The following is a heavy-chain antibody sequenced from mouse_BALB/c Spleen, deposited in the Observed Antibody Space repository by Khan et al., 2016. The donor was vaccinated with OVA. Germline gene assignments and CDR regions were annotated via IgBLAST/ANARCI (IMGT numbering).Heavy chain of an antibody. CDR3: ARAIGGTVPLDY. CDR1: GYTFTSYC. V-gene: IGHV1S41*01. Sequence: DLVKPGASVKLSCTASGYTFTSYCIHWIRQRPGQGLEWMGRIAPGNGSNYYNAIFKDKTTLTVDTSSSTDYIQLSSLSTEDTPVYFCARAIGGTVPLDYWGQGTTLTVSS. D-gene: IGHD1-1*02. J-gene: IGHJ2*01. CDR2: IAPGNGSN.